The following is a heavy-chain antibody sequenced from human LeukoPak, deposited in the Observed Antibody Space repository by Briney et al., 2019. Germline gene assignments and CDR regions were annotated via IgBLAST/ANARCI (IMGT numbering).Heavy chain of an antibody. V-gene: IGHV3-66*02. D-gene: IGHD1-26*01. CDR2: IYSGGTT. CDR3: ANGLGAWVRYRGSPLEY. Sequence: GGSLRLSCAASGFTVSSNYMSWVRQAPGKGLEWVSVIYSGGTTYYADSVKGRFTISRDNSKNTLYLQMNSLRAEDAAVYYCANGLGAWVRYRGSPLEYWGQGTLVTVSS. J-gene: IGHJ4*02. CDR1: GFTVSSNY.